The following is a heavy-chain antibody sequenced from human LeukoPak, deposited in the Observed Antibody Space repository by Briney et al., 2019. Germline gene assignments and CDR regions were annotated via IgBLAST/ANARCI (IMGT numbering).Heavy chain of an antibody. Sequence: SETLSLTCTVSGGSISSYYWSWIRQPPGKGLEWIGYIYYSGSTNYNPSLKSRVTISVDTSKNQFSLKLSSVTAADTAVYYCARRSSSGIDYWGQGTLVTVSS. CDR1: GGSISSYY. D-gene: IGHD6-25*01. CDR2: IYYSGST. J-gene: IGHJ4*02. CDR3: ARRSSSGIDY. V-gene: IGHV4-59*12.